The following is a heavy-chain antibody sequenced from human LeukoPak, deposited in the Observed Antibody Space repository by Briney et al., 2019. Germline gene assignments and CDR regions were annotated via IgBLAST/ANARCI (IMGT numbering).Heavy chain of an antibody. CDR3: ATEYCSSTSCYGAGFDY. CDR2: FDPEDGET. J-gene: IGHJ4*02. CDR1: GYTFTSYG. V-gene: IGHV1-24*01. D-gene: IGHD2-2*01. Sequence: PGASVKVSCKASGYTFTSYGISWVRQAPGQGLEWMGGFDPEDGETIYAQKFQGRVTMTEDTSTDTAYMELSSLRSEDTAVYYCATEYCSSTSCYGAGFDYWGQGTLVTVSS.